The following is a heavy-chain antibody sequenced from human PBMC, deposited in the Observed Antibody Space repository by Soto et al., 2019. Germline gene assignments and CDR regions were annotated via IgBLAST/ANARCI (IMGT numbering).Heavy chain of an antibody. Sequence: QVQLVQSGAEVKKPGSSVKVSCKASGGTFSSYPLSWVRQAPGQGLEWMGGIIPIFGTTKYAKKFQGGVTIIADESPTTAYMELSSLRSEDTAVYYCAMIDYSSGSDFWGQGTLVTVSS. J-gene: IGHJ4*02. D-gene: IGHD6-19*01. V-gene: IGHV1-69*01. CDR2: IIPIFGTT. CDR1: GGTFSSYP. CDR3: AMIDYSSGSDF.